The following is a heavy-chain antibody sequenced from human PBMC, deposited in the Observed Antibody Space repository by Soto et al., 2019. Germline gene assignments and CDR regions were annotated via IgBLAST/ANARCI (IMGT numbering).Heavy chain of an antibody. CDR2: ISGSGGST. Sequence: GGSLRLSCAASGFTFSSYAMSWVRQAPGKGLEWVSAISGSGGSTYYADSVKGRFTISRDNSKNTLYLQMNSLRAEDTAVYYCAKDFFDLRADIVVGYFDYWGQGTLVTVSS. CDR1: GFTFSSYA. J-gene: IGHJ4*02. CDR3: AKDFFDLRADIVVGYFDY. D-gene: IGHD2-15*01. V-gene: IGHV3-23*01.